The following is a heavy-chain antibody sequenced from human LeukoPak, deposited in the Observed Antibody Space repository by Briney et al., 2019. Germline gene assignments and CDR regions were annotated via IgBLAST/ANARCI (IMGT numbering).Heavy chain of an antibody. J-gene: IGHJ3*02. V-gene: IGHV3-23*01. CDR2: ISGSGGST. CDR1: GFTFSSYA. D-gene: IGHD3-3*01. Sequence: SGGSLGLSCAASGFTFSSYAMSWVRQAPGKGLERISAISGSGGSTYYADSVKGRFTISRDNSKNTLYLQMNSLRAEDTAVYYCAKDRAYYDFWSGSDAFDIWGQGTMVTVSS. CDR3: AKDRAYYDFWSGSDAFDI.